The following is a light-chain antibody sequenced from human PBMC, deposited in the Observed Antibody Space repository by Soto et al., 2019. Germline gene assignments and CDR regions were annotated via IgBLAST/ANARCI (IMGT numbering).Light chain of an antibody. V-gene: IGKV1-5*01. Sequence: DIQMTQSPSTLSASVGDRVTIACRASRSISPWLAWYQQKPGKAPNLLIYAASTLQSGVPSRFSGSGSGTDFTLTISCLQSEDFATYYCQQYYSFPRTFGQGTKVDNK. CDR1: RSISPW. J-gene: IGKJ1*01. CDR3: QQYYSFPRT. CDR2: AAS.